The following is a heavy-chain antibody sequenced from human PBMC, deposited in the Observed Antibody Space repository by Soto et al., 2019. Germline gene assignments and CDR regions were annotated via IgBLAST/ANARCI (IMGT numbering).Heavy chain of an antibody. CDR3: ARGVTRIVGPAEYYYYYGMDV. V-gene: IGHV1-8*01. J-gene: IGHJ6*02. CDR1: GYTFTSYD. Sequence: QVQLVQSGAEVKKPGASVKVSCKASGYTFTSYDINWVRQATGQGLEWMGWMNPNSGNTGYAQKFQGRVTMTRNTSIITAYMERSSLRSEDTAVYYCARGVTRIVGPAEYYYYYGMDVWGQGTTVTVSS. CDR2: MNPNSGNT. D-gene: IGHD3-22*01.